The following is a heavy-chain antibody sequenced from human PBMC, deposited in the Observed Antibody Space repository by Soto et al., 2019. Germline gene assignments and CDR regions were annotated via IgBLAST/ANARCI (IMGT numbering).Heavy chain of an antibody. Sequence: WGSLRLSCAPSGFIFSSHDMHWVRQASGKGLECFSVVDTVGRTYYSGFAKGRFTISRENAKNSLYLQRNSLRAEDTSVYYCASGGAGCSGSGLKMVDYWGEGILV. CDR1: GFIFSSHD. D-gene: IGHD2-15*01. CDR3: ASGGAGCSGSGLKMVDY. CDR2: VDTVGRT. V-gene: IGHV3-13*01. J-gene: IGHJ4*02.